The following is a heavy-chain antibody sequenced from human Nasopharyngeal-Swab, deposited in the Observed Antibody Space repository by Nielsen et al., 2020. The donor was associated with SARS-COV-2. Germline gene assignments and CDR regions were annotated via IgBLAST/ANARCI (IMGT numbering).Heavy chain of an antibody. CDR1: GYTFTSYD. Sequence: ASVKVSCKASGYTFTSYDINWVRQATGQGLEWMGIINPSGGSTSYAQKFQGRVTMTRDTSTSTVYMELSSLRSEDTAVYYCAREEAVAALYGMDVWGQGTTVTVSS. J-gene: IGHJ6*02. D-gene: IGHD6-19*01. V-gene: IGHV1-46*01. CDR2: INPSGGST. CDR3: AREEAVAALYGMDV.